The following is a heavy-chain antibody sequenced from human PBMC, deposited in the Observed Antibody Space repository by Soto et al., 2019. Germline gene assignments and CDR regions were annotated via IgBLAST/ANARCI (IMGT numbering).Heavy chain of an antibody. Sequence: QVQLQESGPGLVKPSETLSLTCTGSGGSISRYYWSWIRQPPGNGLEWIGYMYNTGSTVYNPPFKSRVTISVDTSKNQFSLKLNSVTAADTAVYYCARDLWGYCGTDCYPLDVWGQGTTVTVSS. CDR1: GGSISRYY. D-gene: IGHD2-21*02. CDR3: ARDLWGYCGTDCYPLDV. V-gene: IGHV4-59*01. J-gene: IGHJ6*02. CDR2: MYNTGST.